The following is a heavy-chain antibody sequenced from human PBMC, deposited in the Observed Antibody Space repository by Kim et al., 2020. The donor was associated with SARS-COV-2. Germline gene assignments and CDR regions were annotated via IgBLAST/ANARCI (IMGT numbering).Heavy chain of an antibody. CDR2: INHSGST. D-gene: IGHD3-16*01. V-gene: IGHV4-34*01. Sequence: SETLSLTCAVYGGSFSGYYWSWIRQPPGKGLEWIGEINHSGSTNYNPSLKSRVTISVDTSKNQFSLKLSSVTAADTAVYYCARGPYIWGSHNWFDPWGQGTLVTVSS. J-gene: IGHJ5*02. CDR1: GGSFSGYY. CDR3: ARGPYIWGSHNWFDP.